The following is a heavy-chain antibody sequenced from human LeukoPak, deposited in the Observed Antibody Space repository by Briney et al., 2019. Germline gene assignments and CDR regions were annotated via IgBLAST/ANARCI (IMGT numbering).Heavy chain of an antibody. CDR1: GGTFSSYA. CDR3: ARSVVVTAHPTDY. D-gene: IGHD2-21*02. V-gene: IGHV1-18*01. CDR2: ISAYNGNT. Sequence: GSSVKVSCKASGGTFSSYAISWVRQAPGQGLEWMGWISAYNGNTNYAQKLQGRVTMTTDTSTSTAYMELRSLRSDDTAVYYCARSVVVTAHPTDYWGQGTLVTVSS. J-gene: IGHJ4*02.